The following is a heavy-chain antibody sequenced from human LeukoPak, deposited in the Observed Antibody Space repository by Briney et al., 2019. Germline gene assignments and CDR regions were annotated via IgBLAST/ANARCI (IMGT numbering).Heavy chain of an antibody. J-gene: IGHJ5*02. CDR2: IYHSGST. Sequence: SETLSLTCTVSGYSISSGYYWGWIRQPPGKGLEWIGSIYHSGSTYYNPSLKSRVTISVDTSKNQFSLKLSSVTAADTAVYYCARDLAAAGTIDPWGQGTLVTVSS. CDR1: GYSISSGYY. V-gene: IGHV4-38-2*02. D-gene: IGHD6-13*01. CDR3: ARDLAAAGTIDP.